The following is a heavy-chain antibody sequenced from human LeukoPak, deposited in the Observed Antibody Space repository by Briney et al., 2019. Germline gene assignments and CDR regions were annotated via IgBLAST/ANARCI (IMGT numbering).Heavy chain of an antibody. CDR1: GYSISSGYY. V-gene: IGHV4-38-2*01. J-gene: IGHJ4*02. Sequence: SETLSLTCAVSGYSISSGYYWGWIRQPPGKGLEWIGSIYHSGSTYYNPSLKSRVTISVDTSKNQFSLKLSSVTAADTAVYYCARVGGDGYTDYWGQGTLVTVSS. CDR2: IYHSGST. CDR3: ARVGGDGYTDY. D-gene: IGHD5-24*01.